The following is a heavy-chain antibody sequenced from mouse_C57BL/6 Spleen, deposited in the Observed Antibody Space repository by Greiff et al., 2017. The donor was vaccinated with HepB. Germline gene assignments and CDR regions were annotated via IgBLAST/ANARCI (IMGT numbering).Heavy chain of an antibody. CDR1: GYAFSSSW. CDR2: IYPGDGDT. J-gene: IGHJ4*01. Sequence: VQLQQSGPELVKPGASVKISCKASGYAFSSSWMNWVKQRPGKGLEWIGRIYPGDGDTNYNQKFKGKATLTVDKSSSTAYMQLSSLTSEDSAVYYCAIGGYYYGSSYAMDYWGQGTSVTVSS. CDR3: AIGGYYYGSSYAMDY. V-gene: IGHV1-82*01. D-gene: IGHD1-1*01.